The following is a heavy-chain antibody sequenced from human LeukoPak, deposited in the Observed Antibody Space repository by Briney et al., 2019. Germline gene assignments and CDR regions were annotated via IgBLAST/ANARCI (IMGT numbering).Heavy chain of an antibody. CDR2: IRYDGSNK. V-gene: IGHV3-30*02. D-gene: IGHD5-12*01. CDR1: GFIFGNYA. CDR3: AKDSMWLLDKDGIDY. J-gene: IGHJ4*02. Sequence: PGGSLRLSCAASGFIFGNYAMSWVRQAPGKGLEWVAFIRYDGSNKYYADSVKGRFTISRDNSKNTLYLQMNSLRAEDTAVYYCAKDSMWLLDKDGIDYWGQGTLVTVSS.